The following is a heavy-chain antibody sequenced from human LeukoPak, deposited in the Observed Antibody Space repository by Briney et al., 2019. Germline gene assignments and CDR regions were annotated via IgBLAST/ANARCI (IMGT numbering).Heavy chain of an antibody. J-gene: IGHJ6*02. V-gene: IGHV3-30-3*01. CDR1: GFTFSSYA. CDR3: AREGYCSGGSCYYGYYGVDV. Sequence: PGGSLRLSCAASGFTFSSYAMHWVRQTPGKGLEWVAVISYDGSNKYYADSVKGRFTISRDNSKNTLYLQMNSLRAEDTAVYYCAREGYCSGGSCYYGYYGVDVWGQGTTVTVSS. CDR2: ISYDGSNK. D-gene: IGHD2-15*01.